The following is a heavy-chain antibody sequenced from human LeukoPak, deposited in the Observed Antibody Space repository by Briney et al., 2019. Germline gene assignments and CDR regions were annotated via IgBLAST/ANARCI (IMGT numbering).Heavy chain of an antibody. D-gene: IGHD5-12*01. CDR3: AKNPYEYYFDY. CDR2: INPNSGDT. CDR1: GYTLTGYY. Sequence: ASARVSCKASGYTLTGYYMHWLRQAPGQGLEWMGWINPNSGDTNYAQKFQGRVTMTRDTSISTAYMELSRLTSDDTAVYYCAKNPYEYYFDYWGREPWSPSPQ. J-gene: IGHJ4*02. V-gene: IGHV1-2*02.